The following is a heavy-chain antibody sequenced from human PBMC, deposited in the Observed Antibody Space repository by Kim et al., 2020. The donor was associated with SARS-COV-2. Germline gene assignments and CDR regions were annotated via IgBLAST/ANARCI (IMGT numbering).Heavy chain of an antibody. CDR2: ISAYNGNT. J-gene: IGHJ6*02. Sequence: ASVKVSCKASGYTFTSYGISWVRQAPGQGLEWMGWISAYNGNTNYAQKLQGRVTMTTDTSTSTAYMELRSLRSDDTAVYYCARDRDDCWSGYNNQYYYYYGMDVLGQGTTVTVSS. CDR3: ARDRDDCWSGYNNQYYYYYGMDV. D-gene: IGHD3-3*01. V-gene: IGHV1-18*04. CDR1: GYTFTSYG.